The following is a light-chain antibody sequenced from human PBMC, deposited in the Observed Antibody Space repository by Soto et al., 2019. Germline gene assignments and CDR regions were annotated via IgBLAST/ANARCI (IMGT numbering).Light chain of an antibody. V-gene: IGKV3-15*01. CDR3: QQYSDWPPVT. CDR2: GAS. Sequence: EVVMTQSPATLSLSPGDRATVSCRASQGIGSNLAWYQQKPGQAPRLLIYGASTRAAGVPARFSGNGSGTEFTLTISSLQSEDFALYYCQQYSDWPPVTFGGVTKVEIK. J-gene: IGKJ4*01. CDR1: QGIGSN.